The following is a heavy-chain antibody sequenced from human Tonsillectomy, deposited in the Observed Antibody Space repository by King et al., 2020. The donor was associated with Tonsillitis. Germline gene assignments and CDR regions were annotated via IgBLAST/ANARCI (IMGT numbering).Heavy chain of an antibody. CDR1: GFTFGSYW. J-gene: IGHJ4*02. D-gene: IGHD3/OR15-3a*01. V-gene: IGHV3-7*03. CDR3: ARVDFWTSDY. CDR2: IKQDGSEK. Sequence: VQLVESGGGLVQPGGSLGLSCAASGFTFGSYWMNWFRQAPGKGLEWVANIKQDGSEKYYVDSVKGRFTISRDNAKNSLYLQMNSLRAEDTAVYYCARVDFWTSDYWGQGTLVTVSS.